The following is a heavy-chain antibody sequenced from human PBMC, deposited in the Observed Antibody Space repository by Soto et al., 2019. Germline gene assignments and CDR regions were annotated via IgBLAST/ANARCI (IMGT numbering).Heavy chain of an antibody. CDR1: GFTFSSYA. Sequence: GGSLRLSCAASGFTFSSYAMSWVRQAPGKGLEWVSAISGSGGSTYYADSVKGRFTISRDNSKNTLYLQMNSLRADDAAGYYCAKGPLGDCSSTSCYYYYYMDVWGKGTTVTVSS. D-gene: IGHD2-2*01. J-gene: IGHJ6*03. CDR3: AKGPLGDCSSTSCYYYYYMDV. V-gene: IGHV3-23*01. CDR2: ISGSGGST.